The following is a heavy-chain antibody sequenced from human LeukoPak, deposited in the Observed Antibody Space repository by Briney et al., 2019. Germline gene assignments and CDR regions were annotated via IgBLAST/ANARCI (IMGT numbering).Heavy chain of an antibody. J-gene: IGHJ4*02. CDR3: ARTISAWHHLDY. V-gene: IGHV4-59*08. CDR2: INYSGST. D-gene: IGHD6-25*01. Sequence: PSQTLSLTCTVSGGSISGYYWSWIRQPPGKGLEWIGYINYSGSTDYNPSLKSRVTISVDTSKNQFSLKLSSVTAADTAVFYCARTISAWHHLDYWGQGTLVTVSS. CDR1: GGSISGYY.